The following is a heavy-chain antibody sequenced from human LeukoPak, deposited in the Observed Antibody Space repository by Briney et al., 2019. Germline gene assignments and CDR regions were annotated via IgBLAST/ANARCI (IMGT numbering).Heavy chain of an antibody. CDR2: IHSSGFA. J-gene: IGHJ4*02. CDR1: GESISSGNYY. V-gene: IGHV4-61*02. CDR3: ARGKGDTALY. Sequence: KPSETLSLTCNVSGESISSGNYYWTWIRQPAGKGLEWIGRIHSSGFANYNRSLKSRVTISRDTSKNQLSLKVSSVTAADTAVYYCARGKGDTALYWGQGTLVTVSS. D-gene: IGHD5-18*01.